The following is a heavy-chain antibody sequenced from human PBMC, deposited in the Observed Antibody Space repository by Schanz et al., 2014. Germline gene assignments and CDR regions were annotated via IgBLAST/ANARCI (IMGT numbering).Heavy chain of an antibody. V-gene: IGHV3-23*01. CDR2: MIGSGSSV. Sequence: VQLLQSGGALVQPGGSLRLSCSASGFTFSTYAMSWARQTPGKGLEWVSRMIGSGSSVFYADSVKGRFTISRDNPKKTLYLQMNSLRAEDTAVYYCARDHQWLARYYMDVWGKGTTVTVSS. CDR1: GFTFSTYA. D-gene: IGHD6-19*01. CDR3: ARDHQWLARYYMDV. J-gene: IGHJ6*03.